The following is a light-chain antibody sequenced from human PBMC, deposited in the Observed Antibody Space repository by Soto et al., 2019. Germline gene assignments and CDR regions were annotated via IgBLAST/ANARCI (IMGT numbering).Light chain of an antibody. V-gene: IGKV1-17*03. CDR1: QGISNY. CDR3: LQHNSYPQT. CDR2: AAS. Sequence: DIQMTQSPSAMCASVGDRVTITGLASQGISNYLAWFQQKPGKVPKRLTYAASSLQSGVPSRFRGRGSGTEFTLTISSLQPEDFATYYCLQHNSYPQTFGQGTK. J-gene: IGKJ1*01.